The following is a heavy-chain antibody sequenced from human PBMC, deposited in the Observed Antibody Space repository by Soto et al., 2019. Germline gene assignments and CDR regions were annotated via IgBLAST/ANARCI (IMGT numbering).Heavy chain of an antibody. V-gene: IGHV1-24*01. Sequence: ASVKVSCKVSGYTLTELSMHWVRQAPGKGLEWMGGFDPEDGETIYAQKFQGRVTMTEDTSTDTAYMELSSLRSEDTAVYYCATAGSGWYAQIFAYWGQGPLVTVPS. CDR2: FDPEDGET. CDR3: ATAGSGWYAQIFAY. J-gene: IGHJ4*02. CDR1: GYTLTELS. D-gene: IGHD6-19*01.